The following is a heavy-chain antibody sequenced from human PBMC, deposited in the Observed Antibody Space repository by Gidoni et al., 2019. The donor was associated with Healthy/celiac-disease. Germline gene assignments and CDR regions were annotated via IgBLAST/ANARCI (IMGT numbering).Heavy chain of an antibody. D-gene: IGHD3-22*01. Sequence: QVQLQQWGSGLFTPSETLSLTCAVYGGSLRGYYWSWIRHPPGEGLEWIGEINHSGSTNYNPSLKSRVTISVDTSKNQFSLKLSSVTAADTAVYYCARVGRGYHYYDYGMDVWGQGTTVTVSS. J-gene: IGHJ6*02. CDR2: INHSGST. CDR1: GGSLRGYY. CDR3: ARVGRGYHYYDYGMDV. V-gene: IGHV4-34*01.